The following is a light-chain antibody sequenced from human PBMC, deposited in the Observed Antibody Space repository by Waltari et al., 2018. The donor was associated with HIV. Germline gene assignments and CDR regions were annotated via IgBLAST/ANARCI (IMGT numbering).Light chain of an antibody. CDR2: GAS. CDR3: QQYGTTPYT. J-gene: IGKJ2*01. V-gene: IGKV3-20*01. CDR1: QSVVSNY. Sequence: EIVMTQSPGTLSLSPGERATLSCRASQSVVSNYLAWYQQRPGQAPRLLIYGASTRATVIPDRFSGSGSGTDFTLTINRLEPGDFAVFYCQQYGTTPYTFGQGTKLEIK.